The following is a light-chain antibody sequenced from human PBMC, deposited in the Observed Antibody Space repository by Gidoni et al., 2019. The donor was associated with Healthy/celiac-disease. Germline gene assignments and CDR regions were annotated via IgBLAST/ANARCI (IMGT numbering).Light chain of an antibody. Sequence: DIQMTQSPFSLSASVGDRVTITCRASQSISSYLNWYQQKPGKAPKILTYAASSLQSGGPSRFSGSGCGTDFTLTISSLQPEDFATYYCQQSYSTLEITFGQGTRLEIK. CDR2: AAS. CDR3: QQSYSTLEIT. CDR1: QSISSY. J-gene: IGKJ5*01. V-gene: IGKV1-39*01.